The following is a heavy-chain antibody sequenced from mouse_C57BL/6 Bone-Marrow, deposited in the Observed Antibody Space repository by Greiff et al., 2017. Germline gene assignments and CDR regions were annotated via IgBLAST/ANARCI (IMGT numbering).Heavy chain of an antibody. CDR1: GYTFTSYW. Sequence: QVQLQQPGAELVKPGASVKMSCKASGYTFTSYWITWVKQRPGQGLEWIGDIYPGSGSTNYNEKFKSKAALTVDTSSSTAYMQLSSLTSEDSAVYYCARTFYYGSTTFDYWGQGTTLTVSS. D-gene: IGHD1-1*01. V-gene: IGHV1-55*01. CDR2: IYPGSGST. J-gene: IGHJ2*01. CDR3: ARTFYYGSTTFDY.